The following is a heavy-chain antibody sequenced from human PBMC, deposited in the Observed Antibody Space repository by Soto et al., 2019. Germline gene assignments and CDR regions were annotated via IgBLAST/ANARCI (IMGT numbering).Heavy chain of an antibody. V-gene: IGHV3-23*01. J-gene: IGHJ4*02. CDR3: AVRLWSGSLSDY. D-gene: IGHD3-3*01. Sequence: QPGGSLRLSCAASGFTFSSYAMSWVRQAPGKGLEWVSAISGSGGSTYYADSVKGRFTISRDNSKNTLYLQMNSLRAEDTAVYYCAVRLWSGSLSDYWGQGTLVTVSS. CDR2: ISGSGGST. CDR1: GFTFSSYA.